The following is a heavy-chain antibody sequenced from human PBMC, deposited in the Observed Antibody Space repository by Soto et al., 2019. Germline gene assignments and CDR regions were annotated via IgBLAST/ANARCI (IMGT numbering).Heavy chain of an antibody. CDR1: GFTFSSYG. CDR2: IWYDGSNK. J-gene: IGHJ3*02. Sequence: QVQLVESGGGVVQPGRSLRLSCAASGFTFSSYGMHWVRQAPGKGLEWVAVIWYDGSNKYYADSVKGRFTISRDNSKTTLYLQMNSLRAEDTAVYYCARDGADIVATRGGQEDAFDIWGQGTMVTVSS. D-gene: IGHD5-12*01. V-gene: IGHV3-33*01. CDR3: ARDGADIVATRGGQEDAFDI.